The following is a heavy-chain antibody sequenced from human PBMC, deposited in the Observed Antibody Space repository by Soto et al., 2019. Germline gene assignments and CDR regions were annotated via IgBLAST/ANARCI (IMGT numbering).Heavy chain of an antibody. V-gene: IGHV3-74*02. CDR1: GFTFSNYW. J-gene: IGHJ6*03. D-gene: IGHD2-15*01. CDR3: ARGDCVGGTCYTLAGSFYYYRDV. CDR2: INSDGSVS. Sequence: EVQLVESGGGLVQPGGSLRLSCAASGFTFSNYWMYWVRQAPGKGLEWVSRINSDGSVSSYADSVKGRLTISRDNVKNTLSLQMHSLTAEDTAVYYCARGDCVGGTCYTLAGSFYYYRDVWGKGTTVTVFS.